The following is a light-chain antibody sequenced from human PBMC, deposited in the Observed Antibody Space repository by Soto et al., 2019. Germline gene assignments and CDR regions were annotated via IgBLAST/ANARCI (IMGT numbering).Light chain of an antibody. J-gene: IGKJ3*01. CDR2: ESS. CDR3: QQYDNLPLT. CDR1: QYISNY. Sequence: GDRVTITCRASQYISNYLNWYQQKPGKAPKVLSYESSNLEAGVPSRFSGSGSGTELTFTISSLQPEDIATYYCQQYDNLPLTFGRGTKVDIK. V-gene: IGKV1-33*01.